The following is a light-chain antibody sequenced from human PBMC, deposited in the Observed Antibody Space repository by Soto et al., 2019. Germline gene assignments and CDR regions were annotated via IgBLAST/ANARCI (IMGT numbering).Light chain of an antibody. Sequence: QSAPTQPASVSGSPGQSITISCTGTSSDVGSYNLVSWYQQHPGKAPKLMIYEGSKWPSGVSNRFSGSKSGNTASLTISGLQAEDEADYYCCSYAGSSTLYVFGTGTKRTVL. CDR1: SSDVGSYNL. CDR2: EGS. J-gene: IGLJ1*01. CDR3: CSYAGSSTLYV. V-gene: IGLV2-23*01.